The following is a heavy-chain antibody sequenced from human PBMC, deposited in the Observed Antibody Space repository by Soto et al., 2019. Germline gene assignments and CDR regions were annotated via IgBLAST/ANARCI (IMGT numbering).Heavy chain of an antibody. J-gene: IGHJ4*02. CDR1: GFTFSSYS. D-gene: IGHD6-13*01. CDR3: ARASIIAAAGPTLFDY. CDR2: ISSSSSYI. Sequence: PWSSLRLSCAASGFTFSSYSMNWVRQAPGKVLEWVSSISSSSSYIYYADSVKGRFTIDRDNAKNSLYLQMNSLRAEDTAVYYCARASIIAAAGPTLFDYWGQGTLDSVTS. V-gene: IGHV3-21*01.